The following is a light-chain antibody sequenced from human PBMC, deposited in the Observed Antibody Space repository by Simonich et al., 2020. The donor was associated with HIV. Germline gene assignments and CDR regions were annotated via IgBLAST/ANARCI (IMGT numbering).Light chain of an antibody. J-gene: IGLJ2*01. CDR1: SSNIGAGYD. CDR3: QSYDSSLSGVV. CDR2: GNN. Sequence: QSVLTQPPSVSGAPGQRVTISCTGSSSNIGAGYDVHWYQQLPGTAPKPPIYGNNNRPSGVPDRFSGSKSGTSASLAITGLQAEDEADYYCQSYDSSLSGVVFGGGTKLTVL. V-gene: IGLV1-40*01.